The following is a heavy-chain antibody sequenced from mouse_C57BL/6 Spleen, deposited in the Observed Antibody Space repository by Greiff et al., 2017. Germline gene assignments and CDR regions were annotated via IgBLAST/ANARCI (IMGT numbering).Heavy chain of an antibody. V-gene: IGHV1-81*01. CDR1: GYTFTSYG. J-gene: IGHJ2*01. CDR3: ARRRAGTNFDY. CDR2: IYPRSGNT. D-gene: IGHD3-3*01. Sequence: QVQLQQSGAELVRPGASVKLSCKASGYTFTSYGISWVKQRTGQGLEWIGEIYPRSGNTYYNEKFQGKATLPADESSSTAYMKLLSLTSEDSAVYFCARRRAGTNFDYWGQGTTLTVSS.